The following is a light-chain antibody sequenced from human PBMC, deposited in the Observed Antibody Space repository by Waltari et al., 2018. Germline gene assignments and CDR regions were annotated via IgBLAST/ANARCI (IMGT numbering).Light chain of an antibody. V-gene: IGKV1-39*01. Sequence: DIQMTQSPSSLSASVGDRVTITCRASQSINTYLNWYQRKPGEAPKLLNYGASTLESGVPSRFSGSGSGTDFTLTISSLQPEDFATYYCQQGYRIPLAFGPGAKVEMK. CDR2: GAS. CDR3: QQGYRIPLA. CDR1: QSINTY. J-gene: IGKJ3*01.